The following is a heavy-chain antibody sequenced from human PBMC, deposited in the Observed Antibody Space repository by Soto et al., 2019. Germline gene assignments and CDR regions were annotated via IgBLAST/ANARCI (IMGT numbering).Heavy chain of an antibody. Sequence: GASVKVSCKSSGGTFSIYAISWVRQAPGQGLEWMGGIIPIFGTANYAQKFQGRVTITADESTSTAYMELSSLRSEDTAVYYCSVAQYAFDIWGQGTMVTVSS. CDR2: IIPIFGTA. V-gene: IGHV1-69*13. CDR1: GGTFSIYA. J-gene: IGHJ3*02. D-gene: IGHD2-15*01. CDR3: SVAQYAFDI.